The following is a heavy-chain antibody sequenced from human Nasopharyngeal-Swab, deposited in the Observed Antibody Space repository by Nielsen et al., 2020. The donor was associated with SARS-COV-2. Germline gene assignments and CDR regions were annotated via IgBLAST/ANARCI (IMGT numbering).Heavy chain of an antibody. V-gene: IGHV1-2*04. D-gene: IGHD3-22*01. CDR2: INPNSGGT. Sequence: ASVKVSCKASGYTFTGYYMHWVRQAPGRGLEWMGWINPNSGGTNYAQKFQGWVTMTRGTSISTAYMELSRLRSDDTAVYYCARGSSYDSSGYYSHYYYGMDVWGQGTTVTVSS. CDR3: ARGSSYDSSGYYSHYYYGMDV. CDR1: GYTFTGYY. J-gene: IGHJ6*02.